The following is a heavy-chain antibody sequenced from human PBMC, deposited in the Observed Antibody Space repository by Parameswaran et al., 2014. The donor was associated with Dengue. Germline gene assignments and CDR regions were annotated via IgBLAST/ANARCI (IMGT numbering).Heavy chain of an antibody. D-gene: IGHD2-2*01. Sequence: WVRQAPGQGLEWMGWINTNTGNPTYAQGFTGRFVFSLDTSVSTAYLQISSLKAEDTAVYYCARGLDCSSTSCYPIGYYYYYGMDVWGQGTTVTVSS. J-gene: IGHJ6*02. V-gene: IGHV7-4-1*02. CDR2: INTNTGNP. CDR3: ARGLDCSSTSCYPIGYYYYYGMDV.